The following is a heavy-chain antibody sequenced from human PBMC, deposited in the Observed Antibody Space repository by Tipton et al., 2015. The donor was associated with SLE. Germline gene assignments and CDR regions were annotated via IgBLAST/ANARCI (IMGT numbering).Heavy chain of an antibody. J-gene: IGHJ4*03. D-gene: IGHD3-10*01. CDR2: ICFSGRP. V-gene: IGHV4-39*07. CDR1: GGSISSSSYY. Sequence: TLSLTCTVSGGSISSSSYYWGWVRQPPGQGREWIGSICFSGRPYYNPPHKSRVTISVDTYKNQFSQKLGSVTAAVTAVYYCARGYYGSGSTGHFDYWGQGTTATVSS. CDR3: ARGYYGSGSTGHFDY.